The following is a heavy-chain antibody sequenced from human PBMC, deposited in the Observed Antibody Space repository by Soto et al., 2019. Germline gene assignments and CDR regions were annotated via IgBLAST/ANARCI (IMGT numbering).Heavy chain of an antibody. CDR2: ISAYNGNT. J-gene: IGHJ5*02. CDR1: GYTFTSYG. D-gene: IGHD2-15*01. Sequence: ASVKVSCKASGYTFTSYGISWVRQAPGQGLEWMGWISAYNGNTNYAQKLQGRVTMTTDTSTSTAYMELRSLRSDDTAVYYCARVPDIVVVVAARPWFDPWGQGTLVTVSS. V-gene: IGHV1-18*04. CDR3: ARVPDIVVVVAARPWFDP.